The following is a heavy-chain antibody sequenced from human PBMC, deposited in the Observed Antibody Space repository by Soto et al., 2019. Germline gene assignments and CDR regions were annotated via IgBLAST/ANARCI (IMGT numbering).Heavy chain of an antibody. CDR1: GGSFSGYY. V-gene: IGHV4-34*01. CDR2: INHSGST. CDR3: ARRIAARPPYYHYYGMDV. J-gene: IGHJ6*02. D-gene: IGHD6-6*01. Sequence: NPSETLSLTCAVYGGSFSGYYWSWIRQPPGKGLEWIGEINHSGSTNYNPSLKGRVTISVDTSKNQFSLKLSSVTAADTAVYYCARRIAARPPYYHYYGMDVWGQGTTVTVSS.